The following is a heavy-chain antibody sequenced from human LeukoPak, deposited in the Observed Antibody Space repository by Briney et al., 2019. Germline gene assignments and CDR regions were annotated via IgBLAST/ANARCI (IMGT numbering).Heavy chain of an antibody. CDR2: IYPGESNI. Sequence: GESLKISCKGSGYSFTNYWIGCVRQMPGKGLEWMGFIYPGESNIRYSPSFQGQVTISADRSITTAYLQWSSLKASDTAMYYCARHVTTVATSWFDPWGQGTLVTVPS. V-gene: IGHV5-51*01. D-gene: IGHD5-12*01. CDR1: GYSFTNYW. J-gene: IGHJ5*02. CDR3: ARHVTTVATSWFDP.